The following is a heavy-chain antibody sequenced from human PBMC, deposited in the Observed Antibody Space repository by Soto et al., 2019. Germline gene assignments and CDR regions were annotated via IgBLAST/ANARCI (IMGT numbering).Heavy chain of an antibody. D-gene: IGHD1-1*01. V-gene: IGHV1-69*12. CDR2: IIPIFGTA. CDR1: GGTFSSYA. J-gene: IGHJ6*02. CDR3: ASDRWNGYPRATNHSYYSGMDG. Sequence: QVQLVQSGAEVKKPGSSVKVSCKASGGTFSSYAISWVRQAPGQGLEWMGGIIPIFGTANYAQKFQGRVTITEDETTSTAYMDLSSLRPEDTAVYYSASDRWNGYPRATNHSYYSGMDGWGQGTTVTVSS.